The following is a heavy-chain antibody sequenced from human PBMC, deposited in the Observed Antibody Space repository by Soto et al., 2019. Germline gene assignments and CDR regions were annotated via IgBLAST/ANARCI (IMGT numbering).Heavy chain of an antibody. CDR2: ISSSSSYI. D-gene: IGHD2-15*01. Sequence: GSLRLSCAASGFTFSSYSMNWVRQAPGKGLEWVSSISSSSSYIYYADSVKGRFTISRDNAKNSLYLQMNSLRAEDTAVYYCARDPDTLMLFDIWGQGTMVTVSS. V-gene: IGHV3-21*01. J-gene: IGHJ3*02. CDR1: GFTFSSYS. CDR3: ARDPDTLMLFDI.